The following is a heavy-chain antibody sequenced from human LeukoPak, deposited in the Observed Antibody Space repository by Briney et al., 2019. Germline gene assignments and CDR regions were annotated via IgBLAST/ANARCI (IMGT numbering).Heavy chain of an antibody. V-gene: IGHV1-2*06. CDR2: INPNSGGT. CDR1: GYTFTGYY. Sequence: ASVKVSCKASGYTFTGYYMHWVRQAPGQGLEWMGRINPNSGGTNYAQKFQGRVTMTRDTSISTAYMELSRLRSDDTAVYYCARGIPLRSGYYVRRAPGSYPAYWGQGTLVTVSS. CDR3: ARGIPLRSGYYVRRAPGSYPAY. D-gene: IGHD3-3*01. J-gene: IGHJ4*02.